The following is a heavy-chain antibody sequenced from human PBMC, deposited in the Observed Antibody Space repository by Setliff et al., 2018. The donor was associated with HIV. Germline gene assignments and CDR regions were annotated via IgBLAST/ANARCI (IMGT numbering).Heavy chain of an antibody. D-gene: IGHD3-22*01. V-gene: IGHV4-59*11. CDR2: IFYSGST. J-gene: IGHJ4*02. CDR1: GGSINSHY. CDR3: AREKIVVIRAYHFDY. Sequence: SETLSLTCTVSGGSINSHYWSWIRQPPGKGLEWIGYIFYSGSTNYNPSLKSRVTISLDTSENQFSLKLRSVTPADTAVYYCAREKIVVIRAYHFDYWGLGTLVTVSS.